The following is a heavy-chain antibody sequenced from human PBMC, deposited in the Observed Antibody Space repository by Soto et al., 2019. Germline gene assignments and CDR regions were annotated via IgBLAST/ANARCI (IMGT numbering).Heavy chain of an antibody. V-gene: IGHV3-74*01. D-gene: IGHD1-7*01. CDR2: ISGDGSST. CDR3: ARSLPGTYGAFDL. CDR1: GFTFSGSA. J-gene: IGHJ3*01. Sequence: EVQLVESGGGLVQPGGSLKLSCAASGFTFSGSAIHWVRQASGKGLEWVARISGDGSSTTYADSVRGRFTISRDNAKNTVYLQMDSLRAEDTAVYYCARSLPGTYGAFDLWGQGTMVTVSS.